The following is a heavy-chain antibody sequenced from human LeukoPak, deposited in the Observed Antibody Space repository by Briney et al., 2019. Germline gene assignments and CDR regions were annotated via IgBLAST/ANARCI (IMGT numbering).Heavy chain of an antibody. CDR2: ISSRSSNI. Sequence: PGGSLRLSCAASGFTFSTSTMNWVRQAPGKGLEWVSSISSRSSNIYYADSVKGRFTISRDNAKNSLYLQMNSLRAEDTAVYYCARDPPLGSCSTISCPHLDYWGQGTLVTVSS. V-gene: IGHV3-21*01. D-gene: IGHD2-2*01. CDR1: GFTFSTST. J-gene: IGHJ4*02. CDR3: ARDPPLGSCSTISCPHLDY.